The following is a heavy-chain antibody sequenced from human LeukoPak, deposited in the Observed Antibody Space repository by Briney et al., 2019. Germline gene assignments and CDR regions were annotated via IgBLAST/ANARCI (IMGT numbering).Heavy chain of an antibody. Sequence: PSETLSLTCTVSGGSISSYYWSWIRQPPGKGLEWIGYIYYSGSTNYNPSLKSRVTISVDTSKNQFSLKLSSVTAADTAVYYCARGLDYGDGVIGFGPWGQGTLVTVSS. CDR3: ARGLDYGDGVIGFGP. CDR1: GGSISSYY. CDR2: IYYSGST. J-gene: IGHJ5*02. V-gene: IGHV4-59*01. D-gene: IGHD4-17*01.